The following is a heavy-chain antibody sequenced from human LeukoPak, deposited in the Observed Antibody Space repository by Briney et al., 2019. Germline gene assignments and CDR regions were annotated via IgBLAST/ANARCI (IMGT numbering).Heavy chain of an antibody. CDR1: GDSISSYY. CDR2: IHYSGST. D-gene: IGHD4-17*01. V-gene: IGHV4-59*01. CDR3: ARSGIYGDYGIYFDY. Sequence: SETLSLTCSVSGDSISSYYWSWLRQPPGKGLEWIGYIHYSGSTKYNPSLKSRVTISADTSKKQLSLKLSSVTAADTAVYYCARSGIYGDYGIYFDYWGQGTLVTVSS. J-gene: IGHJ4*02.